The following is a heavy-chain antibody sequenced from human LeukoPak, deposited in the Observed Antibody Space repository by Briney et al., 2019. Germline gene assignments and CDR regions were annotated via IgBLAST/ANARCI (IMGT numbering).Heavy chain of an antibody. CDR1: GFTFGSYG. Sequence: PGGSLRLSCAASGFTFGSYGMHWVRQAPGKGLEWVAVIWYDGSNKYYADSVKGRFTISRDNSKNTLYLQMNSLRAEDTAVYYCARDILDYDILTGYPHVGNFDYWGQGTLVTVSS. V-gene: IGHV3-33*01. D-gene: IGHD3-9*01. CDR2: IWYDGSNK. CDR3: ARDILDYDILTGYPHVGNFDY. J-gene: IGHJ4*02.